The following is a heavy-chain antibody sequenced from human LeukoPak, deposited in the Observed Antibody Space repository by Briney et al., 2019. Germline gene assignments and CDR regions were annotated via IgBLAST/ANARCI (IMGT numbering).Heavy chain of an antibody. D-gene: IGHD6-19*01. CDR3: ARLTYSSGWYAPFY. CDR1: GYSFTSYW. V-gene: IGHV5-51*01. J-gene: IGHJ4*02. Sequence: PGESLKISCKGSGYSFTSYWIGWVRQMPGKGLGWMGIIYPGDSDTRYSPSFQGQVTISADKSINTAYLQWSSLKASDTAMYYCARLTYSSGWYAPFYWGQGTLVTVSS. CDR2: IYPGDSDT.